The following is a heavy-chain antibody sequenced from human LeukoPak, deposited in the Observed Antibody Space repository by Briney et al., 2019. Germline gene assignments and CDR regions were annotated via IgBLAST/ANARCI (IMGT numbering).Heavy chain of an antibody. J-gene: IGHJ5*02. CDR3: ARVVFRVVYCSSTSCPRQNWFDP. CDR1: GFTFSSYA. Sequence: GGSLRLSCAASGFTFSSYAMSWVRQAPGKGLEWVANIKQDGSEKYYVDSVKGRFTISRNNAKNSLYLQMNSLRAEDTAVYYCARVVFRVVYCSSTSCPRQNWFDPWGQGTLVTVSS. D-gene: IGHD2-2*01. V-gene: IGHV3-7*01. CDR2: IKQDGSEK.